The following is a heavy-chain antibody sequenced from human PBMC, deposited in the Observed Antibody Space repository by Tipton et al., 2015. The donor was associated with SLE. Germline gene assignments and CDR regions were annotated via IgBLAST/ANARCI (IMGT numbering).Heavy chain of an antibody. D-gene: IGHD3-10*01. CDR1: GYTFTSYG. CDR3: AIEVYSGSYYSYYGMDV. CDR2: ISTYNGNT. Sequence: QLVQSGAEVKKPGASVKVSCKASGYTFTSYGISWVRQAPGQGLEWMGWISTYNGNTHYAQNLLGRVTMTTYTSTSTAYMELRSLRSDDTAVCYCAIEVYSGSYYSYYGMDVWGQGTTVTISS. V-gene: IGHV1-18*01. J-gene: IGHJ6*02.